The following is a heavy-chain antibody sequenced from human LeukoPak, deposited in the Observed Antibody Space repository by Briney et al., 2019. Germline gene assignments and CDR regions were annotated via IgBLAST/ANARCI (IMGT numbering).Heavy chain of an antibody. CDR3: ARLTPDYGDYAPFDY. CDR2: ISYDGSNK. CDR1: GCTFSSYA. D-gene: IGHD4-17*01. J-gene: IGHJ4*02. V-gene: IGHV3-30-3*01. Sequence: GGSLRLSCAASGCTFSSYAMHWVRQAPGKGLGWVAVISYDGSNKYYADSVKGRFTISRDNSKNTLYLQMNSLRAEDTAVYYCARLTPDYGDYAPFDYWGQGTLVTVSS.